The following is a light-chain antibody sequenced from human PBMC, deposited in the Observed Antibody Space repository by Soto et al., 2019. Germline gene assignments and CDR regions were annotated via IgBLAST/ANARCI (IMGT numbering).Light chain of an antibody. V-gene: IGKV1-33*01. CDR2: DAS. Sequence: DIPMTQSPSSLSASVGDRVTITCQAIQDITNYLNWYQQKPGRAPRLLLYDASSLETGVPSRFSGSGAGTDFTLTISSLQPEDVATYYCQHYDHLPITFGQGTRLEIK. CDR3: QHYDHLPIT. J-gene: IGKJ5*01. CDR1: QDITNY.